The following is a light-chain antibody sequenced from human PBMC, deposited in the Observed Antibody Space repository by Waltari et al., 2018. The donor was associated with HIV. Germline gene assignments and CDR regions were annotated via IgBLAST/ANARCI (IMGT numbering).Light chain of an antibody. CDR1: SSNIANNY. Sequence: QSVLTQPPAVSAAPGQTVTLSCSGSSSNIANNYFSWYQQLPGTAPKLLIYDNNRRSSGIPDRFSGSKSGTSATLAIAGLQTGDEADYYCGTWDTSLSAGVFGGGTKVTVL. V-gene: IGLV1-51*01. CDR3: GTWDTSLSAGV. CDR2: DNN. J-gene: IGLJ2*01.